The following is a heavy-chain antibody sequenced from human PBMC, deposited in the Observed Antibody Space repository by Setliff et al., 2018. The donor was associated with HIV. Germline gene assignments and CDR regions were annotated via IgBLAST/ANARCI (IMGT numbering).Heavy chain of an antibody. V-gene: IGHV3-21*01. CDR3: ARDPYYYDSSGYGPRAFDI. J-gene: IGHJ3*02. CDR1: GFTFSSYS. Sequence: LSCAASGFTFSSYSMNWVRQAPGKWLEWVSSISSSSSYIFYADSVKGRFTISRDNAKNSLYLQMNSLRAEDTAVYYCARDPYYYDSSGYGPRAFDIWGQGTMVTV. CDR2: ISSSSSYI. D-gene: IGHD3-22*01.